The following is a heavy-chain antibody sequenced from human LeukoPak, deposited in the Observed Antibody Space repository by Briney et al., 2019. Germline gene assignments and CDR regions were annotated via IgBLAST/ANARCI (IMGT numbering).Heavy chain of an antibody. CDR1: GDSFSSYH. D-gene: IGHD3-16*01. J-gene: IGHJ4*02. V-gene: IGHV4-59*01. CDR2: ISSSGST. CDR3: ARVGRGDHTWGSYYCDH. Sequence: SETLSLTCTVSGDSFSSYHWSWLRQPPGKGLEWIGYISSSGSTSYNPSLETRLTISVDTSKNQFSLKLSSVTAADTAVYYCARVGRGDHTWGSYYCDHWGQGTLASVSS.